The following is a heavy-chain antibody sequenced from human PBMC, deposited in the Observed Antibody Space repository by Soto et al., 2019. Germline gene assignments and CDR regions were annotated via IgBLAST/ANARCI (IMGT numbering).Heavy chain of an antibody. D-gene: IGHD3-10*01. CDR3: AREGVHNYTEYYFDY. Sequence: GGSLRLSCAASGFTFSSFAMSWVRQAPGKGLEWVSSISGIRDYIRYADSVKGRFTISRDNAKTSLYLQMNSLTADDTADYYCAREGVHNYTEYYFDYWGQGTLVTVSS. V-gene: IGHV3-21*06. CDR1: GFTFSSFA. J-gene: IGHJ4*02. CDR2: ISGIRDYI.